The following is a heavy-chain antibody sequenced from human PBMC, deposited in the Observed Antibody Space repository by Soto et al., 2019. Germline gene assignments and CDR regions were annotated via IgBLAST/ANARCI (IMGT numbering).Heavy chain of an antibody. J-gene: IGHJ5*02. Sequence: ASVKVSCKASGYTFTSYYMHWVRQAPGQGLEWMGIINPSGGRTSYAQKFQGRVTITADESTSTAYMELSSLRSEDTAVYYCATQGYCGGDCYLDWFDPWGQGTLVTVSS. D-gene: IGHD2-21*02. V-gene: IGHV1-46*01. CDR3: ATQGYCGGDCYLDWFDP. CDR1: GYTFTSYY. CDR2: INPSGGRT.